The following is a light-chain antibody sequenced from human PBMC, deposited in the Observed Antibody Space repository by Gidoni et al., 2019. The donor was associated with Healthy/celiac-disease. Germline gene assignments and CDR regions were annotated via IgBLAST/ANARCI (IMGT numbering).Light chain of an antibody. CDR1: QGLSSY. Sequence: DIHLTQSPSFLSASVGDRVTITCRPSQGLSSYLAWYQQKPGKAPKLLIYGASTLQSGVPPRFSGSGSGTEFTLTISSLQPEDFATYYCQQLNSYPLSFGQGTKLEIK. V-gene: IGKV1-9*01. CDR3: QQLNSYPLS. J-gene: IGKJ2*03. CDR2: GAS.